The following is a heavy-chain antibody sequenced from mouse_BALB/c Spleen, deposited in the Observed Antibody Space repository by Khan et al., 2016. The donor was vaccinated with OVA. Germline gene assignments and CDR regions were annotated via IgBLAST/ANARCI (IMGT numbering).Heavy chain of an antibody. CDR2: ISYSGST. D-gene: IGHD1-1*01. CDR3: ARDYGSSYYYFDY. CDR1: GYSITSDYA. Sequence: EVQLQESGPGLVKPSQSLSLTCAVTGYSITSDYAWNWIRQFQGNKLEWMGYISYSGSTRYNPSLKSRISIHRDTSKNQFFLQLNSVPTEDTATYYCARDYGSSYYYFDYWCQGTNLTVSS. J-gene: IGHJ2*01. V-gene: IGHV3-2*02.